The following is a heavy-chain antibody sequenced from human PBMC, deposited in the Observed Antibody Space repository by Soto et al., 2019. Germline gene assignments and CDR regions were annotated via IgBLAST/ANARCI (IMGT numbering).Heavy chain of an antibody. CDR3: ARAWYSSGYYFDY. Sequence: ASVKVSCKTSGYTFINYGISWVRQAPGQGPEWMGWISPYNDDTKYAQKFQGRVTITRDTSASTAYMELSSLRSEDTAVYYCARAWYSSGYYFDYWGQGTLVTVSS. CDR1: GYTFINYG. V-gene: IGHV1-18*01. J-gene: IGHJ4*02. D-gene: IGHD6-19*01. CDR2: ISPYNDDT.